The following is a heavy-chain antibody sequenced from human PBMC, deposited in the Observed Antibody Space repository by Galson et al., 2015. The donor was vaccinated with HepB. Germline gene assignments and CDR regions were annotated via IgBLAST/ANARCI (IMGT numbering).Heavy chain of an antibody. Sequence: SVKVSCKASGGTFSSYTVSWVRQAPGQGLEWMGRIIPILGIANYAQNFQGRVTITADKSTSTAYMELSSLRSEDTAVYYCSCSYYYDSRGYPEGTIDYWDQGTLVSVSS. CDR2: IIPILGIA. D-gene: IGHD3-22*01. CDR1: GGTFSSYT. J-gene: IGHJ4*02. CDR3: SCSYYYDSRGYPEGTIDY. V-gene: IGHV1-69*02.